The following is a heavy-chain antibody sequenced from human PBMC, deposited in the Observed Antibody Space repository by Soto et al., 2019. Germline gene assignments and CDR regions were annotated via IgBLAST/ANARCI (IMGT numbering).Heavy chain of an antibody. J-gene: IGHJ6*02. CDR2: ISGSGDGT. D-gene: IGHD2-8*01. V-gene: IGHV3-23*01. CDR1: GFTVTSHA. Sequence: EVQLLESGGGVVQRGWSLRLSCAASGFTVTSHAMRWVRQAPGKGLEWVSSISGSGDGTYYGDSVKGRFTISRDSSSSTLYLEMKNLRGEDTAVYFCTRSRRSILMVYGFGGMDVRGQGTTVTVSS. CDR3: TRSRRSILMVYGFGGMDV.